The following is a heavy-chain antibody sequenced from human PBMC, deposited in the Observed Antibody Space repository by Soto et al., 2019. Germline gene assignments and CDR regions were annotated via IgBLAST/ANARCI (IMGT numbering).Heavy chain of an antibody. J-gene: IGHJ3*02. V-gene: IGHV3-15*01. CDR2: IKSKTDGGTT. CDR3: TTEDCSSTICYNAFDI. CDR1: GFTFSHAW. D-gene: IGHD2-2*02. Sequence: EVQLVESGGGLVKPGGSLRLSCAASGFTFSHAWMTWVRQAPGKGLEWVGRIKSKTDGGTTDYAAPVKGRFTISRDDSKTTMYLQVNSLKTEDTAVYYCTTEDCSSTICYNAFDIWGQGTMVTVS.